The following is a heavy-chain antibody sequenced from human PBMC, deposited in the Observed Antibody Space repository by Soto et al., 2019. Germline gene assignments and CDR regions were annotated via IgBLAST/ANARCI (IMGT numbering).Heavy chain of an antibody. CDR2: FSLSGTT. CDR3: ARGMTPPGAPAWYYFDS. V-gene: IGHV4-4*07. D-gene: IGHD2-8*02. J-gene: IGHJ4*02. CDR1: GASITGSFF. Sequence: PSETLSLTCTVSGASITGSFFWSWIRQPAGQGLERIGRFSLSGTTNYNPSLRSRVTMSADVSKNQFSLRLTSVTAADTALYYCARGMTPPGAPAWYYFDSWGQGTLVTVSS.